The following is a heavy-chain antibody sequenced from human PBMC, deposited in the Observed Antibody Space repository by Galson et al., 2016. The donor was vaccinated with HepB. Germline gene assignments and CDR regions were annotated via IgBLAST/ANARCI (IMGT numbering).Heavy chain of an antibody. D-gene: IGHD2-21*01. J-gene: IGHJ3*02. CDR1: GFTLRSYA. CDR3: AKGLSCGLRDPFDI. CDR2: ISGSGAST. V-gene: IGHV3-23*01. Sequence: SLRLSCATSGFTLRSYAISWVRQAPGKGLEWVSGISGSGASTYYAESVKGRFTISRDNSKNTVHLQMNNLRAEDTALYYCAKGLSCGLRDPFDIWGQGTMISVSS.